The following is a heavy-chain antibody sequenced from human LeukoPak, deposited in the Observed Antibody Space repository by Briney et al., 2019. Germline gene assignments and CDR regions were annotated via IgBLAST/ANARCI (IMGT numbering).Heavy chain of an antibody. V-gene: IGHV3-53*01. CDR1: GFTVSTNC. CDR2: IYSGGNT. D-gene: IGHD1-26*01. J-gene: IGHJ4*03. Sequence: PGGSLRLSCAASGFTVSTNCMSWVRQAPGKGLEWVSVIYSGGNTYYAESVKGRLTISRDNSKNTLFLLMISLIGADAAVCYCARIKSGIDFWGPGTPVTVSS. CDR3: ARIKSGIDF.